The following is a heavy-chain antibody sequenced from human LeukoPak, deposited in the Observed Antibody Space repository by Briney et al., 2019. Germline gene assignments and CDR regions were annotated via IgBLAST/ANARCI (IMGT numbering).Heavy chain of an antibody. CDR1: GFTVSSNY. V-gene: IGHV3-66*01. D-gene: IGHD1-26*01. CDR3: ARDPYSGNYGAYYYYYMDV. CDR2: IYSTGST. Sequence: GGSLRLSCAASGFTVSSNYMSWVRQVPGKGLEWVSVIYSTGSTSYADSVKGRFTISRDNAKNSLYLQMDSLRPEDTAVYYCARDPYSGNYGAYYYYYMDVWGKGTTVTISS. J-gene: IGHJ6*03.